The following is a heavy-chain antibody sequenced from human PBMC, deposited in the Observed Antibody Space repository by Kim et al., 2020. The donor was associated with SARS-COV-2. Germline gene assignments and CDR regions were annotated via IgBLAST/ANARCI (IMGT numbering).Heavy chain of an antibody. Sequence: SETLSLTCAVYGGSFSGYYWSWIRQPPGKGLEWIGEINHSGSTNYNPSLKSRVTISVDTSKNQFSLKLSSVTAADTAVYYCARGRYNTYYDILTGYYPDFDYWGQGTLVTVSS. D-gene: IGHD3-9*01. CDR1: GGSFSGYY. V-gene: IGHV4-34*01. CDR2: INHSGST. CDR3: ARGRYNTYYDILTGYYPDFDY. J-gene: IGHJ4*02.